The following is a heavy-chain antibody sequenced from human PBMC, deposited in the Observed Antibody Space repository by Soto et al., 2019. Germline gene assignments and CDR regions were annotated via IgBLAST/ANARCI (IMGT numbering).Heavy chain of an antibody. CDR3: ARGALGYCSSTSCYTPFYYYYCMDV. Sequence: QVKLVQSGAEVKKPGSSVKVSCKASGGTFSSYAISWVRQAPGQGLEWMGGIIPSFGIANYAQKFQGRDTITADESTSTAYRELSRLRSEDTAVYYCARGALGYCSSTSCYTPFYYYYCMDVWDQGSTVTVSS. CDR2: IIPSFGIA. CDR1: GGTFSSYA. D-gene: IGHD2-2*02. J-gene: IGHJ6*02. V-gene: IGHV1-69*01.